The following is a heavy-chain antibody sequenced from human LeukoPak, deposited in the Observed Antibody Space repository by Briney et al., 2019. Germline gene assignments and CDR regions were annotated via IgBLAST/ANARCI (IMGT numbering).Heavy chain of an antibody. CDR3: AKLGGHPLHNYYVGV. D-gene: IGHD3-16*01. J-gene: IGHJ6*03. CDR1: GFTFSSYA. CDR2: ILDSGYST. V-gene: IGHV3-23*01. Sequence: GGSLRLSCAASGFTFSSYAMSWVRQAPGKGLEWVSGILDSGYSTYYANSVKGRFTISRDNSNNTLCLQMNSLRAEDTAVYYCAKLGGHPLHNYYVGVWGKGTTVAVSS.